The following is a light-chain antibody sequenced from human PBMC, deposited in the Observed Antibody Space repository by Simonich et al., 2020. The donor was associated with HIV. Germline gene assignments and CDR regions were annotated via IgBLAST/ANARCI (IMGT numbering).Light chain of an antibody. CDR1: QSVSTN. V-gene: IGKV3-15*01. CDR3: QHYNNWPPGT. Sequence: KVMTQSPATLSVSPGETATLSCRASQSVSTNLAWYQQKPGQAPRLRIYGASTRATGIPARFSVSGSGTEFTLTISSLQSEDFAIYYCQHYNNWPPGTFGQGTKVEFK. J-gene: IGKJ1*01. CDR2: GAS.